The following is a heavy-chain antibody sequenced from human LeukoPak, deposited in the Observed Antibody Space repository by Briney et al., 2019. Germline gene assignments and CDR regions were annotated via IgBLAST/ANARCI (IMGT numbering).Heavy chain of an antibody. CDR1: GYTFTNYA. V-gene: IGHV1-46*01. CDR3: ARGGGGDGYNPYFDY. Sequence: ASVKVSCKASGYTFTNYAMNWVRQAPGQGLEWMGIINPSGGSTSYAQKFQGRVTMTRDMFTSTVYMELSSLRSEDTAVYYCARGGGGDGYNPYFDYWGQGTLVTVSS. J-gene: IGHJ4*02. D-gene: IGHD5-24*01. CDR2: INPSGGST.